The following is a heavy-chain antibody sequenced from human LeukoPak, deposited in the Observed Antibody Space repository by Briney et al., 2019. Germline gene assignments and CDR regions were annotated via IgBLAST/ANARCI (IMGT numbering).Heavy chain of an antibody. CDR2: VHYSGTA. CDR1: DGSITNYD. Sequence: PSETLSLTCTVSDGSITNYDWSWVRQPPGKGLEFIGHVHYSGTANYNPSLRSRVTISIDTSKKHFFLKLKSVTAADTAVYYCARAYYYGSGSYAFDVWGQGTMVTVSS. CDR3: ARAYYYGSGSYAFDV. D-gene: IGHD3-10*01. V-gene: IGHV4-59*01. J-gene: IGHJ3*01.